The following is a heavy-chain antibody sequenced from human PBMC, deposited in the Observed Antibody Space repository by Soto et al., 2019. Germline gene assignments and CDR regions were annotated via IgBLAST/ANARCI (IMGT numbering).Heavy chain of an antibody. CDR1: GYTLTELS. CDR3: ARAVVVTATQGYYYYYGMDV. V-gene: IGHV1-24*01. Sequence: ASVKVSCKGSGYTLTELSMHWVRQAPGKGLEWMGGFDPEDGETIYAQKFQGRVTMTEDTSTDTAYMELSSLRSEDTAVYYCARAVVVTATQGYYYYYGMDVWGHGTTVTVSS. J-gene: IGHJ6*02. D-gene: IGHD2-21*02. CDR2: FDPEDGET.